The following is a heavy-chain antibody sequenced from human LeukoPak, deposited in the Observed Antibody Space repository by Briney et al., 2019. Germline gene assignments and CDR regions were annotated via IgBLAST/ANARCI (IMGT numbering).Heavy chain of an antibody. CDR2: IYYSGST. J-gene: IGHJ4*02. V-gene: IGHV4-59*08. CDR1: GGSISSYY. D-gene: IGHD3-3*01. CDR3: ARQGFLEWSFDY. Sequence: PSETLSLTCTVSGGSISSYYWSWIRQPPGKGLEWIGYIYYSGSTNYNPSLKSRVTISGDTSKHQFSLKLSSVTAADTAVYYCARQGFLEWSFDYGGQGTLVTVSS.